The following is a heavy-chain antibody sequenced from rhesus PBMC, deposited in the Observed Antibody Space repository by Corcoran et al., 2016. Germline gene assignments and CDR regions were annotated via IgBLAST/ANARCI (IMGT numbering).Heavy chain of an antibody. CDR3: ARDSGSCLFDY. D-gene: IGHD6-25*01. Sequence: QVQLQESGPGLVKPSETLSLTCAFSGYSISINYWNLIRHPPGKGLEWIGSSYGSGGSTNYNPSLKSRVTISRATSKNQFSLKLSSVTAADTAVYYCARDSGSCLFDYWGQGVLVTVSS. J-gene: IGHJ4*01. CDR2: SYGSGGST. CDR1: GYSISINY. V-gene: IGHV4-160*01.